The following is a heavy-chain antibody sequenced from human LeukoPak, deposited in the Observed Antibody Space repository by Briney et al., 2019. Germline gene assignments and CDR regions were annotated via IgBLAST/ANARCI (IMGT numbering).Heavy chain of an antibody. J-gene: IGHJ4*02. CDR1: GFSFSSYW. V-gene: IGHV3-74*01. CDR3: ARAPGSYSSANFDY. CDR2: ISTDGSTT. D-gene: IGHD6-19*01. Sequence: AGGSLRLSCAASGFSFSSYWMHWVRQAPGKGLVWVSRISTDGSTTTYADSVKGRFTISRDNAKNTLYLQMNSLRAEDTAVYYCARAPGSYSSANFDYWGQGTLVTVSS.